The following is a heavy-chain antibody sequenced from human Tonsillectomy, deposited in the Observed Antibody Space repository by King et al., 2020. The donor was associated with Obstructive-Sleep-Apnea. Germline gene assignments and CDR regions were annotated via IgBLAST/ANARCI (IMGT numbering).Heavy chain of an antibody. CDR2: MNPNSGNT. J-gene: IGHJ4*02. CDR3: ARGTRAFGS. CDR1: GYNFTRFE. V-gene: IGHV1-8*01. Sequence: VQLVQSGAEVKKPGASVKVSCKTSGYNFTRFEIDWVRQATGQGLEWMGWMNPNSGNTGYAQKFQGRVTMTKTISISTAYMELSSLTSDDTAVYYCARGTRAFGSWGQGTLVTVSS.